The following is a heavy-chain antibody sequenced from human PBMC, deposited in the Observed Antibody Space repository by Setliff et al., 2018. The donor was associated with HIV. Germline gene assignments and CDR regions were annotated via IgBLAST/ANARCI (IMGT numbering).Heavy chain of an antibody. Sequence: SETLSLTCAAYGGSLSGYYWSWIRQTPGKGLEWIGEVHYSGRTAYNPSLQSRVAISVDMYRNQFSLKLTSVTAADTAIFYCARRDPQYNYGHFDYWSQGTLVTVSS. J-gene: IGHJ4*02. CDR3: ARRDPQYNYGHFDY. CDR2: VHYSGRT. V-gene: IGHV4-34*01. CDR1: GGSLSGYY. D-gene: IGHD5-18*01.